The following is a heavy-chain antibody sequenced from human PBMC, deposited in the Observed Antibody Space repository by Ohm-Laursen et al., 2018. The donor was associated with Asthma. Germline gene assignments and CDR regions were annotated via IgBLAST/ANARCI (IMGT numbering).Heavy chain of an antibody. CDR1: GFTFSSYA. CDR2: IGPSSRDI. CDR3: SRDPRRLPF. V-gene: IGHV3-11*05. J-gene: IGHJ6*02. D-gene: IGHD4-11*01. Sequence: SLRLSCAASGFTFSSYAMSWIRLAPGKGLESISYIGPSSRDIMYVDSVKGRFSISRDNARNSLYLQMNNLRAEDTAVYYCSRDPRRLPFWGQGTTVTVSS.